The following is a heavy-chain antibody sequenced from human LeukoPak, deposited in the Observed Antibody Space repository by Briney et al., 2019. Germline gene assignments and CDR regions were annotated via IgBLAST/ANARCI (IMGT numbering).Heavy chain of an antibody. CDR2: INHSGST. CDR1: GGSFSGYY. D-gene: IGHD6-13*01. V-gene: IGHV4-34*01. J-gene: IGHJ6*03. Sequence: PSETLSLTCAVYGGSFSGYYWSWIRQPPGKGLEWIGEINHSGSTNYNPSLKSRVTISVDTSKNQFSLKLSSVTAADTAVYYCARDYKQQRYYYYYYMDVWGKGTTVTVSS. CDR3: ARDYKQQRYYYYYYMDV.